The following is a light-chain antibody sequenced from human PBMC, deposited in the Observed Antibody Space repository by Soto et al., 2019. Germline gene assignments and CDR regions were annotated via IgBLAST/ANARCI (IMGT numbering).Light chain of an antibody. V-gene: IGKV3D-20*02. CDR1: QSVSSSY. CDR3: QQRSVWPLT. CDR2: DSS. J-gene: IGKJ4*01. Sequence: EIVLTQSPGTLSLSPGERATLSCRASQSVSSSYLAWYQQKPGQAPRLLIYDSSNRAPGIPARFSGSGSGTDFSLIISSLEPEDFAVYYCQQRSVWPLTFGGGTKVDIK.